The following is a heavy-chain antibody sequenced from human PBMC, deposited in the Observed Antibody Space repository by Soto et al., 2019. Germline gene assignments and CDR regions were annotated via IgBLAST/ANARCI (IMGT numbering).Heavy chain of an antibody. V-gene: IGHV3-49*04. D-gene: IGHD3-3*01. J-gene: IGHJ6*02. CDR1: GFTSDDFA. CDR2: VRSKTYDGAA. CDR3: TRDGDFYGFDV. Sequence: EVQLVESGGGFVQPGRSLRLSCTFSGFTSDDFALTWVRQAPGKGLEWLGLVRSKTYDGAAEYAASVKGRFTISRDESTSTAFLQMNRLKTEDTAVYYCTRDGDFYGFDVSGQGTTVTVSS.